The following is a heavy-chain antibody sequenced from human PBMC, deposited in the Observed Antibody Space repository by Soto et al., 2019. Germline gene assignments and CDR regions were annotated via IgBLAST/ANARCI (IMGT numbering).Heavy chain of an antibody. CDR2: ISYDGSNK. CDR3: AKDSAGYSYGYNYYYYGMDV. V-gene: IGHV3-30*18. Sequence: GGSLRLSCAASGFTFSSYGMHWVRQAPGKGLEWVAVISYDGSNKYYADSVKGRFTISRDNSKNTLYLQMNSLRAEDTAVYYCAKDSAGYSYGYNYYYYGMDVWGQGTTVTVSS. J-gene: IGHJ6*02. CDR1: GFTFSSYG. D-gene: IGHD5-18*01.